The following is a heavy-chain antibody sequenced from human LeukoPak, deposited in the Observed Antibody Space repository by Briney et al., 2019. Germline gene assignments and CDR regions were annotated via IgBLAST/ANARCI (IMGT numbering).Heavy chain of an antibody. Sequence: GGSLRLSCAASGFTFYRFTIHWVRQTPGKGLEWVSLINRRGHTFYTDSLKGRLTISRDNSRNSVFLQMNRLRPEDTALYHCAKEVDCPSDCLFFHSWGQGTLVTVSS. CDR3: AKEVDCPSDCLFFHS. J-gene: IGHJ4*02. CDR2: INRRGHT. CDR1: GFTFYRFT. V-gene: IGHV3-43*01. D-gene: IGHD2-21*02.